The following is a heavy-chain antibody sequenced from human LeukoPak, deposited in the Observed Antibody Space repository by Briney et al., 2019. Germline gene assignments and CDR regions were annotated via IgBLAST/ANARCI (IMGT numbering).Heavy chain of an antibody. CDR3: ARSSVYYYDSSGYSFDWFDP. CDR1: GYTFSTYG. CDR2: ISADNGDT. V-gene: IGHV1-18*01. Sequence: ASVKVSCKASGYTFSTYGIAWVRKAPGQGLEWMGWISADNGDTKYSQNLQGRVTMTTDPSTSTAYMELSSLRSEDTAVYYCARSSVYYYDSSGYSFDWFDPWGQGTLVTVSS. J-gene: IGHJ5*02. D-gene: IGHD3-22*01.